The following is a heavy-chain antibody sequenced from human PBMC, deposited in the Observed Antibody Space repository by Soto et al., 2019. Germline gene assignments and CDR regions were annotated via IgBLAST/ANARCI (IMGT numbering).Heavy chain of an antibody. Sequence: EVQLVQSGAEVKKPGESLRISCKGSGYTFTNYWITWVRQVPGKGLEWMGKINPTDSYANYSPSFQGHVTISADKSFSTAYLQWSSLKASDTAMYYCARLGLDYSNSGMDVWGQGTTVTVSS. D-gene: IGHD4-4*01. V-gene: IGHV5-10-1*03. J-gene: IGHJ6*02. CDR3: ARLGLDYSNSGMDV. CDR1: GYTFTNYW. CDR2: INPTDSYA.